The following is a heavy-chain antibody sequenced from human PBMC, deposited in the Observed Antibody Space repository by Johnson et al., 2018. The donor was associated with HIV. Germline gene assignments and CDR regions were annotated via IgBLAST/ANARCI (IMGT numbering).Heavy chain of an antibody. CDR3: ARELVVITADDAFDI. CDR1: GFSVSSNY. V-gene: IGHV3-30*03. Sequence: QVQLVESGGGLVQPGGSLRLSCAASGFSVSSNYMSWVRQAPGKGLEWVAVISYDGSNKYYADSVKGRFTISRDNSKNTLYLQMNSLRAEDTAVYYCARELVVITADDAFDIWGQGTMVTVSS. D-gene: IGHD2-21*01. CDR2: ISYDGSNK. J-gene: IGHJ3*02.